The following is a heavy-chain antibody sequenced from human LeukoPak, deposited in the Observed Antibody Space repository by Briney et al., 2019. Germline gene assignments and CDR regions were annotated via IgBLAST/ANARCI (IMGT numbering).Heavy chain of an antibody. Sequence: SETLSLTCTVSGGSISSYYWSWIRQPAGKGLEWIGRIYSTGSTNYNPSLKSRVTMSVDTSKNQFSLKLTSVTAADTAVYYCARAKDNYRGNDAFDVWGQGTMVTVSS. J-gene: IGHJ3*01. V-gene: IGHV4-4*07. CDR1: GGSISSYY. CDR2: IYSTGST. CDR3: ARAKDNYRGNDAFDV. D-gene: IGHD4/OR15-4a*01.